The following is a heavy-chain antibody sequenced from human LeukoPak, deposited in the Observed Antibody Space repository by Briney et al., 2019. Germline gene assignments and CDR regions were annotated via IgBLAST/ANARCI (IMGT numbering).Heavy chain of an antibody. D-gene: IGHD3-22*01. CDR3: ASGKKGLDYYDSSGYPHYYYYYGMDV. V-gene: IGHV1-8*01. CDR2: MNPNSGNT. Sequence: ASVKVSCKASGYTFTSYDINWVRQATGQGLEWMGWMNPNSGNTGYAQKFQGRVTMTRNTSISTAYMELSSLRSEDTAVYYCASGKKGLDYYDSSGYPHYYYYYGMDVWGQGTTVTVFS. CDR1: GYTFTSYD. J-gene: IGHJ6*02.